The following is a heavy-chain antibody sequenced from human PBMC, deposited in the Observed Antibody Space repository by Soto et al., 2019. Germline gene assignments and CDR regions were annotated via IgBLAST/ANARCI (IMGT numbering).Heavy chain of an antibody. Sequence: SETLSLTCTVSGGSISSGGYYWSWIRQHPGKGLEWIGYIYYSGSTYYNPSLKSRVTISVDTSKSQFSLKLSSVTAADTAVYYCARVRNSSGYYSSYYYYGMDVWGQGTTVTVSS. CDR3: ARVRNSSGYYSSYYYYGMDV. V-gene: IGHV4-31*03. J-gene: IGHJ6*02. CDR2: IYYSGST. CDR1: GGSISSGGYY. D-gene: IGHD3-22*01.